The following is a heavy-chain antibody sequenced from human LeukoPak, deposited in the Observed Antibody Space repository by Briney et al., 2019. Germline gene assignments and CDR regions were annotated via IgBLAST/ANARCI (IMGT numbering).Heavy chain of an antibody. CDR3: ARVQPGYTFDY. V-gene: IGHV3-11*04. CDR2: ISSSSGTTT. Sequence: GGSLRLSCAGSGFTFSDYYMSWIRQAPGKGMKWVSYISSSSGTTTHYADSVKGRFTISRDNAKNSLHLQMNSLRAEDTAVYYCARVQPGYTFDYWGQGTLVTVSS. CDR1: GFTFSDYY. J-gene: IGHJ4*02. D-gene: IGHD2-2*02.